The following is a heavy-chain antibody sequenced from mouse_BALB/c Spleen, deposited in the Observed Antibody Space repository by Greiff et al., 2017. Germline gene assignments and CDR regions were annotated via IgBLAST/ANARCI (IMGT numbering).Heavy chain of an antibody. Sequence: VQLQQSGAELVKPGASVKLSCTASGFNIKDTYMHWVKQRPEQDLEWIGRIDPANGNTKYDPKFQGKATITADTSSNTAYLQLSSLTSEDTAVYYCAYYYGSSWFAYWGQGTLVTVSA. J-gene: IGHJ3*01. CDR3: AYYYGSSWFAY. D-gene: IGHD1-1*01. CDR1: GFNIKDTY. CDR2: IDPANGNT. V-gene: IGHV14-3*02.